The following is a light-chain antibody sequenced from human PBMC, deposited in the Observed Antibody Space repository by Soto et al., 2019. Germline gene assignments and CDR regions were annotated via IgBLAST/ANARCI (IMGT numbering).Light chain of an antibody. CDR1: QAVNSW. J-gene: IGKJ5*01. Sequence: DIQMTQSPSTLSASVKDSVTITCRASQAVNSWLAWFQQKPGMAPKLVIYDVSSLQSGVPSRFSGSGSGTEFTLTISSLQPEDFATYYCQQSNNHPISFGQGTRLEIK. V-gene: IGKV1-5*01. CDR3: QQSNNHPIS. CDR2: DVS.